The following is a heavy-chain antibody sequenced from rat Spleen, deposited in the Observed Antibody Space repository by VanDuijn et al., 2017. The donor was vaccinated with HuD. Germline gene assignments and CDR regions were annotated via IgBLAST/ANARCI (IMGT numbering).Heavy chain of an antibody. J-gene: IGHJ3*01. Sequence: EVQLQESGPGLVKPSQSLSLTCSVTGHSISSSYRWNWIRKFPGDKLEWMRNVNSTGSTNYNPSLKSRISITRVTSKNQFFLQVNSVSTEDTATYYCARADGTHYYLPFAYWGEGTLVTVSS. CDR2: VNSTGST. V-gene: IGHV3-3*01. CDR3: ARADGTHYYLPFAY. CDR1: GHSISSSYR. D-gene: IGHD1-12*02.